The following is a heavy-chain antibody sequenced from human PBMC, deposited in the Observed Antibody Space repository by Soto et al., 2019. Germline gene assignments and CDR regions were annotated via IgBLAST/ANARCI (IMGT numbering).Heavy chain of an antibody. D-gene: IGHD6-13*01. V-gene: IGHV3-23*01. CDR3: AKGGGAAAGHRRPRFDY. J-gene: IGHJ4*02. Sequence: GESLKISCAASGFTFSSYAMSWVRQAPGKGLEWVSAISGSGGSTYYADSVKGRFTISRDNSKNTLYLQMNSLRAEDTAVYYCAKGGGAAAGHRRPRFDYWGQGTLVTVSS. CDR2: ISGSGGST. CDR1: GFTFSSYA.